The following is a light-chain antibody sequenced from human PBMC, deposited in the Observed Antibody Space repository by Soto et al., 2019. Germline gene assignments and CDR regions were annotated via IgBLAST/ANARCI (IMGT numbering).Light chain of an antibody. V-gene: IGKV1-39*01. CDR1: QSISSR. CDR3: EQTYSRVT. J-gene: IGKJ1*01. Sequence: DIQMTQSPSSLSASVGDSVTITCRASQSISSRLNWYQKKPGKAPKLLIYGSSRLQSGVPSRFSGSGSGTDLTLTINSLQPEDFATYLCEQTYSRVTFGQGTKVEI. CDR2: GSS.